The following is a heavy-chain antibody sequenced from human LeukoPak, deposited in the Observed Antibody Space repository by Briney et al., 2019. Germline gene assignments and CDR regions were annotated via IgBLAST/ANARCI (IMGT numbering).Heavy chain of an antibody. CDR1: GFTFSDYY. CDR2: IYSGGST. D-gene: IGHD3-10*02. J-gene: IGHJ6*04. V-gene: IGHV3-66*01. Sequence: GGSLRLSCAASGFTFSDYYMSWIRQAPGKGLEWVSLIYSGGSTYYADSVKGRFTISRDNAKNSLYLQMNSLRAEDTAVYYCAELGITMIGGVWGKGTMVTISS. CDR3: AELGITMIGGV.